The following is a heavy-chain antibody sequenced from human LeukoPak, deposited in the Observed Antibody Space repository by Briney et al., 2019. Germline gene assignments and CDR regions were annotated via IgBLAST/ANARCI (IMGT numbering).Heavy chain of an antibody. CDR2: IYPGDSDT. J-gene: IGHJ3*02. CDR3: ARPKVYSSSWYDAFDI. V-gene: IGHV5-51*01. D-gene: IGHD6-13*01. CDR1: GYSFPSYW. Sequence: GESLKISCKGSGYSFPSYWIGWVRQMPGKGLEWMRIIYPGDSDTRYSPSFQGQVTISADKSISTAYLQWSSLKASDTAMYYCARPKVYSSSWYDAFDIWGQGTMVTVSS.